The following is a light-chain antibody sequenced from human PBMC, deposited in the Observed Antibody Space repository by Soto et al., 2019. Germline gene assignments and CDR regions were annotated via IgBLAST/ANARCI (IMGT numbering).Light chain of an antibody. Sequence: QSVLTQPPSVSGAPGQKVTISCTRSSSNIGAAYDVHWYQHLPGTAPKLIIYGNNNRPSGVPDRFSGSKSGTSASLAITGLQAEDEADYYCQSYDSSLSGWVFGGWTKLTVL. J-gene: IGLJ3*02. CDR2: GNN. CDR3: QSYDSSLSGWV. CDR1: SSNIGAAYD. V-gene: IGLV1-40*01.